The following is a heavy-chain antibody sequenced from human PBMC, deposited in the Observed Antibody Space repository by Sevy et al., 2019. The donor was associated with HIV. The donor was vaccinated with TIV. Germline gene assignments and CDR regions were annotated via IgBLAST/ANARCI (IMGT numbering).Heavy chain of an antibody. D-gene: IGHD3-9*01. CDR2: ISYDTTVK. CDR1: GFTFSDYV. CDR3: ARDADWSLNY. J-gene: IGHJ4*02. Sequence: GGSLRLSCAASGFTFSDYVMHWVRQAPGKGLEWLARISYDTTVKYYADSLKGRFTISRDNSKNTLYLQMNSLRHEDTAVYHCARDADWSLNYWGQGTLVTVSS. V-gene: IGHV3-30*04.